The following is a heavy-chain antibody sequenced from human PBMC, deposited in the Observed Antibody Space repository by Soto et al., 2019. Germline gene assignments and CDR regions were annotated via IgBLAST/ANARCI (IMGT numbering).Heavy chain of an antibody. CDR3: XXXXXXXXXXXXXXXDS. V-gene: IGHV3-30-3*01. CDR2: ISYDGSNK. CDR1: GFTFSSYA. Sequence: QVQLVESGGGVVQPGRSLRLSCAASGFTFSSYAMHWVRQAPGKGLEWVAVISYDGSNKYYADSVKGRFTISRDNSKXXXXXXXXXXXXXXXXXXXXXXXXXXXXXXXXXXXDSWGQGTLVTVSS. J-gene: IGHJ4*02.